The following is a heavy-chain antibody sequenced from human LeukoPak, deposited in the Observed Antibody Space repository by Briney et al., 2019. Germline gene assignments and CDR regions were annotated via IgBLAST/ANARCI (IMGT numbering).Heavy chain of an antibody. CDR2: IYPGDSDT. J-gene: IGHJ4*02. V-gene: IGHV5-51*01. CDR1: GYSFTSYW. D-gene: IGHD2-21*01. CDR3: ATEQSRHIVGAPGGY. Sequence: GESLKISCKGSGYSFTSYWIGWVRQMPGKGLEWMGIIYPGDSDTRYSPSFQGQVTISADKSISTAYLQWSSLKASDTAMYYCATEQSRHIVGAPGGYWGQGTLVTVSS.